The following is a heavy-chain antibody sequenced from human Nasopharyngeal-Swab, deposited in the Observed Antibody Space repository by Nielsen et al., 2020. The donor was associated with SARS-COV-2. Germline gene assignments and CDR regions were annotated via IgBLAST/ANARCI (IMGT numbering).Heavy chain of an antibody. D-gene: IGHD6-19*01. V-gene: IGHV4-4*07. Sequence: SETLSLTCTVSGGSISSYSWSWIRQPAGKGLALIGRIYTSGSTNYNPSLKSRVTMSVDTSKNQFSLKLSSVTAADTAVYYCARDRVAGTDYYYYYYGMDVWGQGTTVTVSS. CDR3: ARDRVAGTDYYYYYYGMDV. J-gene: IGHJ6*02. CDR1: GGSISSYS. CDR2: IYTSGST.